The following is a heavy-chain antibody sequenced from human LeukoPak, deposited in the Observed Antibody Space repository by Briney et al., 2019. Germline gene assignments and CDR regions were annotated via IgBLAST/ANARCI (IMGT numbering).Heavy chain of an antibody. CDR1: GYTFTGYY. CDR3: SRETSVTTIDAFDI. Sequence: GASVKVSCKASGYTFTGYYIHWVRQAPGQGLEWVGIVNPSGGFTNYAQKFQGRVAMASDTSKSTVYMELSSLRSEDTAVYYCSRETSVTTIDAFDIWGQGAVVIVSS. D-gene: IGHD4-17*01. V-gene: IGHV1-46*01. CDR2: VNPSGGFT. J-gene: IGHJ3*02.